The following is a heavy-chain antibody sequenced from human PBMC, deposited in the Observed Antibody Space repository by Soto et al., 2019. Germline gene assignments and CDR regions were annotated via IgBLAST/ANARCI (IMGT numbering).Heavy chain of an antibody. CDR1: GYTFTSYG. V-gene: IGHV1-18*01. D-gene: IGHD3-16*02. CDR3: ARARLATFGGVIVQEYYFDY. CDR2: ISAYNGNT. J-gene: IGHJ4*02. Sequence: QVQLVQSGAEVKKPGASVKVSCKASGYTFTSYGISWVRQAPGQGLEWMGWISAYNGNTNYAQNLQGKVTMTTGTSTSTAYMELRSLRADDTDVYYCARARLATFGGVIVQEYYFDYWGQGTLVTVSS.